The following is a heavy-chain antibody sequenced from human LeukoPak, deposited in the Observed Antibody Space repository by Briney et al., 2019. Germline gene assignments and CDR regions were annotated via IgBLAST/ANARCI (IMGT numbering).Heavy chain of an antibody. D-gene: IGHD3-22*01. J-gene: IGHJ4*02. CDR1: GFTFSNAW. Sequence: GGSLRLSCAASGFTFSNAWMSWVRQAPGNGLEWVGRIKSKTDGGTTDYAAPVKGRFTISRDDSKNTLYLQMNSLKTEDTAVYYCTTSYGDYYDSSGYLFFDYWGQGTLVTVSS. V-gene: IGHV3-15*01. CDR3: TTSYGDYYDSSGYLFFDY. CDR2: IKSKTDGGTT.